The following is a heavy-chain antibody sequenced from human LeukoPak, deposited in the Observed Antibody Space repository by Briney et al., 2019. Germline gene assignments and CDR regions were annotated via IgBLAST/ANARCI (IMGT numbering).Heavy chain of an antibody. CDR2: IYTSGST. Sequence: PSETLSLTCTVSGGSISSGSYYWSWIRQPAGKGLEWIGRIYTSGSTIYNPSLKSRVTISVDTSTHQFSLKLSSVTAADTAVYYCARDGNDILTGYYIEAFDIWGQGTMGTVSS. CDR3: ARDGNDILTGYYIEAFDI. V-gene: IGHV4-61*02. CDR1: GGSISSGSYY. J-gene: IGHJ3*02. D-gene: IGHD3-9*01.